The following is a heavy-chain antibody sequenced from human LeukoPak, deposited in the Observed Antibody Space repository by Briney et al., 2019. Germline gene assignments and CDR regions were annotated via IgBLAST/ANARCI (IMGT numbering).Heavy chain of an antibody. Sequence: GGSLRLSCAASGFTFSSYAMSWVRQAPGKGLEWVSAISGSGGSTYYADSVKGRFTISRDNVENSLYLQMNSLRDEDTAVYYCARVAAGYSVNYFDYWGQGTLVTVSS. J-gene: IGHJ4*02. D-gene: IGHD4-23*01. CDR2: ISGSGGST. CDR1: GFTFSSYA. CDR3: ARVAAGYSVNYFDY. V-gene: IGHV3-23*01.